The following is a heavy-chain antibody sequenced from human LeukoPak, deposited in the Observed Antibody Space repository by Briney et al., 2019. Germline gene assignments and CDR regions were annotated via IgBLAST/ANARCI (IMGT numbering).Heavy chain of an antibody. Sequence: PGGSLRLSCAASGFTFSSYGMHWVRQAPGKGLEWVAFIRYDGSNKYYADSVKGRFTISRDNSKNTLYLQMNSLRAEDTAVYYCAEGGYGSGRRYFDYWGQGTLVTVSS. CDR2: IRYDGSNK. V-gene: IGHV3-30*02. J-gene: IGHJ4*02. CDR1: GFTFSSYG. D-gene: IGHD3-10*01. CDR3: AEGGYGSGRRYFDY.